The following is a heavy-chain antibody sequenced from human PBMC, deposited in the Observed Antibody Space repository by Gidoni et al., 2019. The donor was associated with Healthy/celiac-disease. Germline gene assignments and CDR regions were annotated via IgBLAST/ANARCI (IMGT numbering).Heavy chain of an antibody. J-gene: IGHJ6*03. D-gene: IGHD2-8*01. CDR3: AKDRKPNGYYYYMDV. Sequence: EVQLLESVGGLVQPGGSLRLSCAASGFTFSSYAMSWVRQAPGKGLEWVSGISGSGGSTYYADSVKGRFTISRDNSKNTLYLQMNSLRAEDTAVYYCAKDRKPNGYYYYMDVWGKGTTVTVSS. CDR1: GFTFSSYA. CDR2: ISGSGGST. V-gene: IGHV3-23*01.